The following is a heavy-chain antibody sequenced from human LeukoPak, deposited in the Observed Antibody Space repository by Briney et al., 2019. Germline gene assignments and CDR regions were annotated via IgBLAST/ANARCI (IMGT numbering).Heavy chain of an antibody. V-gene: IGHV3-11*04. D-gene: IGHD1-7*01. CDR3: ARDRSWNYELDAFDI. CDR1: GFTFSDYY. CDR2: ISSSGSTI. Sequence: GGSLRLSCAASGFTFSDYYMSWLRQAPGKGLEWGSYISSSGSTIYYADSVKGRFTISRDNAKNSLYLQMNSLRAEDTAVYYCARDRSWNYELDAFDIWGQGTMVTVSS. J-gene: IGHJ3*02.